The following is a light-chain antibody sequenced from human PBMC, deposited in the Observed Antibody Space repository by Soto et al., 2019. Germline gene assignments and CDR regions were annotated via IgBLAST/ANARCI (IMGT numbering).Light chain of an antibody. V-gene: IGLV2-14*01. CDR2: DVN. CDR1: SSDVGAYNY. J-gene: IGLJ2*01. CDR3: TSYTTNSTLV. Sequence: QSALTQPASVSGSPGQSITISCTGTSSDVGAYNYVSWYQQRPGKAPKLMIYDVNKWPSGVSNRFSGSKSGNTASLTISGLQAEDEADFYCTSYTTNSTLVFGGGTKLTVL.